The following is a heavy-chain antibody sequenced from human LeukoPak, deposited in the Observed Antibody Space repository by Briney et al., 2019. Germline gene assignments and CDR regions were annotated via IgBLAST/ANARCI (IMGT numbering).Heavy chain of an antibody. CDR1: GYTLTGYY. CDR2: INPNSGGT. V-gene: IGHV1-2*02. CDR3: ARGRCSSRNCYLFDY. Sequence: ASVKVSCKAAGYTLTGYYMHWVRQAPGQGLEWMGWINPNSGGTSYAQKFQGRVTMTRDTSISTAYMELSRLRSDDTAVYYCARGRCSSRNCYLFDYWGQGTLVTVSS. D-gene: IGHD2-2*01. J-gene: IGHJ4*02.